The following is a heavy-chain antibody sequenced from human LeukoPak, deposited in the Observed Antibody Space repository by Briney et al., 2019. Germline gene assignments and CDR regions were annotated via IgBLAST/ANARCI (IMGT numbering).Heavy chain of an antibody. J-gene: IGHJ4*02. V-gene: IGHV3-30*02. CDR2: IWYDGSNK. CDR3: AKDMRYSSGWLDY. CDR1: GFTFSSYG. D-gene: IGHD6-19*01. Sequence: GGSLRLSCAASGFTFSSYGMHWVRQAPGKGLEWVAVIWYDGSNKYYADSVKGRFTTSRDNSKNTLYLQMNSLRAEDTAVYYCAKDMRYSSGWLDYWGQGTLVTVSS.